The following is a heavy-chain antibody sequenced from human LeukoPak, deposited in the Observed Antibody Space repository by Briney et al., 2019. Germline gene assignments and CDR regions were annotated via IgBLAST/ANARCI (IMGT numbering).Heavy chain of an antibody. V-gene: IGHV1-2*02. CDR1: GYTFTDYF. Sequence: ASVKVSCKASGYTFTDYFMHWVRQAPGQGLEWMGWINPNTGDASYAQKFQDRVTMTRDRSINTAYMELGRLTSDDTAVYYCARMALDGGDSIGFDSWGQGTLVTVSS. CDR3: ARMALDGGDSIGFDS. J-gene: IGHJ5*01. CDR2: INPNTGDA. D-gene: IGHD2-21*02.